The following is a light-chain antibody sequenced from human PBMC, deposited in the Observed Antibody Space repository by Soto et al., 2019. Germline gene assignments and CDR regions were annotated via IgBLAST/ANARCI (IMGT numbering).Light chain of an antibody. V-gene: IGKV3D-7*01. CDR3: HQDFDLPLT. CDR1: QSLSNTY. Sequence: EIVMTQSPVTLSLSPGETATLSCRASQSLSNTYISWYQQKPGQAPRLLIYGASTRATGIPARFSDSGSGTDFTLTISSLQPEDFALYYCHQDFDLPLTFGGGTKVEIK. J-gene: IGKJ4*01. CDR2: GAS.